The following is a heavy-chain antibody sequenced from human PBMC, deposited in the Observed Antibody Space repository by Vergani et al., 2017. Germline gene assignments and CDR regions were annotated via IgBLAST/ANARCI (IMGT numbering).Heavy chain of an antibody. CDR2: ISSSSSYI. V-gene: IGHV3-21*01. D-gene: IGHD2-8*01. CDR1: GFTFSSYS. Sequence: VQLVESGGGLVKPGGSLRLSCAASGFTFSSYSMNWVRQAPWKGLEWVSSISSSSSYIYYADSVKGRFTISRDNAKNSLYLQMNSLRAEDTAVYYCAVGVVLMKAFDIWGQGTMVTVSS. J-gene: IGHJ3*02. CDR3: AVGVVLMKAFDI.